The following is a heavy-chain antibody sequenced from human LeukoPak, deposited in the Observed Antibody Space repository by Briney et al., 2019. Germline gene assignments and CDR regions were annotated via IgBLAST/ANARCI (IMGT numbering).Heavy chain of an antibody. J-gene: IGHJ5*02. CDR1: GFTFDDHG. CDR2: ISSSSSYI. CDR3: ARDQGFIDP. V-gene: IGHV3-21*01. Sequence: GGSLRLSCAASGFTFDDHGMSWVRQVPGKGLEWVSSISSSSSYIYYADSVKGRFTISRDNAKNSLYLQMNSLRAEDTTVYYCARDQGFIDPWGQGTLVTVSS.